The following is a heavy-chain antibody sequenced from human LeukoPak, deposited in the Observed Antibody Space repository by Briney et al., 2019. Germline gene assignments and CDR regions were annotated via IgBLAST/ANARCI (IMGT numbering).Heavy chain of an antibody. CDR2: ISSNGGST. J-gene: IGHJ4*02. Sequence: GGSLRLSCSASGFTFSSYAMHWVRQAPGKGLEYVSAISSNGGSTYYADSVKGRFTISRDNSKNTLYLQMSSLRAEDTAVYYCARDSLPHVMITFGGAPDYWGQGTLVTVSS. CDR1: GFTFSSYA. V-gene: IGHV3-64D*06. CDR3: ARDSLPHVMITFGGAPDY. D-gene: IGHD3-16*01.